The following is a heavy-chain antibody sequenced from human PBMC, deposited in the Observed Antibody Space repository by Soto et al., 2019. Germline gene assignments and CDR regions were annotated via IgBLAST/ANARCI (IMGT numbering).Heavy chain of an antibody. CDR3: ARGRTVSSIGPLLV. CDR1: GYNFFDYG. Sequence: QIPLVQSGAEVKKPGASVKVSCKASGYNFFDYGVSWVRQAPGQAFEWMGWVSPKSGNTDFARKVQGRVTMTADTSTNTAYLELRGLRSDDTAVYYCARGRTVSSIGPLLVWGQGTLVSVSS. CDR2: VSPKSGNT. V-gene: IGHV1-18*01. D-gene: IGHD1-1*01. J-gene: IGHJ1*01.